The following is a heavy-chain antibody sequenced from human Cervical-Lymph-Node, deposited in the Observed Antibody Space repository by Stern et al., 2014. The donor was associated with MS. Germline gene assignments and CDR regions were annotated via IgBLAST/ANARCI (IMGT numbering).Heavy chain of an antibody. CDR2: ISAYNGNT. J-gene: IGHJ4*02. CDR3: AREGYSSSPSMPTALTYSDY. V-gene: IGHV1-18*01. Sequence: QVQLVESGAEVKEPGASVKVSCKASGYTFTNYGISWVRQAPGRGLEWMGWISAYNGNTNYAQKFQGRVTMTTDASTTTAYMEVRSLRSDDTAVYYCAREGYSSSPSMPTALTYSDYWGQGTLVIVSS. CDR1: GYTFTNYG. D-gene: IGHD2-15*01.